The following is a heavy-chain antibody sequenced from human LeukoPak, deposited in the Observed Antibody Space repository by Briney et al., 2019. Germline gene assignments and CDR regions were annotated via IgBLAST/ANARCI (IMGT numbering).Heavy chain of an antibody. V-gene: IGHV3-7*01. D-gene: IGHD2-2*01. Sequence: GGSLRVSCAASGFTFTNYWMSWVRQAPGKGLEWVANIKQDGSEKHYLDSVKGRFTISRDNAKSSLYLQMNTLRAEDTAIYYCAKDGDGVSVMPFDYWGQGTLVTVSS. CDR1: GFTFTNYW. CDR2: IKQDGSEK. J-gene: IGHJ4*02. CDR3: AKDGDGVSVMPFDY.